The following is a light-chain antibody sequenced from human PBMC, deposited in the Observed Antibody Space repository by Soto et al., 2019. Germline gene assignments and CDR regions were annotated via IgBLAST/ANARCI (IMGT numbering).Light chain of an antibody. Sequence: DIVMTQSPDSLAVSLGERATIDCKSSQRLLYGGNARNYLAWYQHKPGQSPKLIMYWASTREAGVPDRFSGSGSGTHFTRTISSLQAEDVAVYYGQQYDTTPQTFGQGTKLEIK. CDR3: QQYDTTPQT. J-gene: IGKJ2*01. V-gene: IGKV4-1*01. CDR2: WAS. CDR1: QRLLYGGNARNY.